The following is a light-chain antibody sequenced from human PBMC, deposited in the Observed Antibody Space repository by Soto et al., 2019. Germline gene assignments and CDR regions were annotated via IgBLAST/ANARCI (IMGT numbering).Light chain of an antibody. J-gene: IGKJ4*01. V-gene: IGKV2-28*01. CDR2: LGS. CDR3: MQALQTPLT. Sequence: DIVMTQSPLSLPVTPGEPASISCRSSQSLLHRNGYHYLDWYLQKPGQSPQLLIHLGSNRASGVPDRFRGSGSGTDFTLKISRVEAEDVGVYYCMQALQTPLTFGGGTNVEIK. CDR1: QSLLHRNGYHY.